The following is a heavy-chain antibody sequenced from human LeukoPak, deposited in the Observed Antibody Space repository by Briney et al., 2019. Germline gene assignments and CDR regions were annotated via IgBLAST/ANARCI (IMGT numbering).Heavy chain of an antibody. Sequence: GGSLRLSCAASGFTFSSYEMNWVRQAPGKGLEWVSYISSSGSTIYYADSVKGRFTISRDNSKNSVYLQLNSLRAEDTAVYYCAELGITMIGGVWGKGTTVTISS. V-gene: IGHV3-48*03. D-gene: IGHD3-10*02. CDR3: AELGITMIGGV. CDR1: GFTFSSYE. J-gene: IGHJ6*04. CDR2: ISSSGSTI.